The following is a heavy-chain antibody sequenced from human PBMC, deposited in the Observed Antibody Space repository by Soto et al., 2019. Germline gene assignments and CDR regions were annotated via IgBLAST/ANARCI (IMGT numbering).Heavy chain of an antibody. CDR2: IWHDGSNK. CDR1: GFTFSIYV. Sequence: GGSLRLSCAASGFTFSIYVMHWVRQAPGKGLEWVAAIWHDGSNKYYADSVKGRFTTSRDNPKNTLYLQMNSLRVEDTAVYYCARSKSASGSYYGLDAFEIWGQGTMVTVSS. CDR3: ARSKSASGSYYGLDAFEI. V-gene: IGHV3-33*01. D-gene: IGHD3-10*01. J-gene: IGHJ3*02.